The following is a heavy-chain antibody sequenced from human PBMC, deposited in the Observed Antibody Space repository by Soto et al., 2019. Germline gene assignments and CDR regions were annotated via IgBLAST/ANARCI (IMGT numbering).Heavy chain of an antibody. D-gene: IGHD2-15*01. J-gene: IGHJ3*01. Sequence: EMHLLESGGELVQPGGSLRLSCAASGFTFSTYAMTWVRQAPGTGLEYVSAISGGGVTTYYADSMKGRFTISRDNSKNTLYLQMNSLRAEDTAVYDCAKDRDDIGMVDAFEVCCQGTMVTVSS. V-gene: IGHV3-23*01. CDR1: GFTFSTYA. CDR2: ISGGGVTT. CDR3: AKDRDDIGMVDAFEV.